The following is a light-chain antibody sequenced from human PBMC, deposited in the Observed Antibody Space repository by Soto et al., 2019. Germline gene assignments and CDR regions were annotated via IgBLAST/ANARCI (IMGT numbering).Light chain of an antibody. CDR1: QSVSSY. V-gene: IGKV3-11*01. Sequence: EIVLTQSPAPLSLSPGERVTLSCRARQSVSSYLAWYQQKPGQAPRLLIYDASNRATGIPARFSGSGSGTDFTLTISSLEPEDFAVYYCQQRSNWPPITFGQGTRLEIK. J-gene: IGKJ5*01. CDR2: DAS. CDR3: QQRSNWPPIT.